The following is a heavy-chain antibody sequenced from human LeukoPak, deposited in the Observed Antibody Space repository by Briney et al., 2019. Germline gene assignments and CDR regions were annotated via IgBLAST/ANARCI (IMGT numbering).Heavy chain of an antibody. CDR2: ISSNGGST. CDR3: ARMTLYGSGTVH. CDR1: GFTFSSYS. Sequence: GGSLRLSCAASGFTFSSYSMHWVRQAPGKGLEYVSGISSNGGSTWYAGPVKGRFTISRDNSKNTVNLQLGSLRIEDTAVYHCARMTLYGSGTVHWGQGILVTVSS. V-gene: IGHV3-64*02. D-gene: IGHD3-10*01. J-gene: IGHJ4*02.